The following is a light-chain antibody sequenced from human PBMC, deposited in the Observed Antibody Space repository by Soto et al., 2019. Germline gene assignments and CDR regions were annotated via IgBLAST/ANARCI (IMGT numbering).Light chain of an antibody. V-gene: IGKV1-39*01. CDR2: AAS. Sequence: DIQMTQSASSLSASVGDRVTITFRASQSISSYLNWYQHKPGKAPKLLIYAASSFQSGVPSRFSGSESGTDFTLTISSLQPEDFATYYCQQTYSAPLTFGGGTKVDI. CDR1: QSISSY. J-gene: IGKJ4*01. CDR3: QQTYSAPLT.